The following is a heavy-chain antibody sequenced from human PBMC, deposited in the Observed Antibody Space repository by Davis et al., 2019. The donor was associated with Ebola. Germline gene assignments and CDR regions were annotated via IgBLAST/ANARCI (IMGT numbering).Heavy chain of an antibody. CDR2: ISSNGGST. V-gene: IGHV3-64*01. D-gene: IGHD5-24*01. CDR1: GFTFSSYA. Sequence: PGGSLRLSCAASGFTFSSYAMHWVRQAPGKRLEYVSGISSNGGSTYYANSVKGRFTISRDNSKKMLHLQMGSLRAEDMAVYYCAKNRGDSDRRLLHRNLAEFDYWGQGTLVTVSS. J-gene: IGHJ4*02. CDR3: AKNRGDSDRRLLHRNLAEFDY.